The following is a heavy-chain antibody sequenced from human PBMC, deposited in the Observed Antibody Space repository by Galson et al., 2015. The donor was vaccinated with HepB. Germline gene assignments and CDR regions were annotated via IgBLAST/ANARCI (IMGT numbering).Heavy chain of an antibody. D-gene: IGHD4-17*01. CDR1: GFTFRSYA. V-gene: IGHV3-30-3*01. CDR2: MSYDGSNK. CDR3: ARDSWPVTYPDY. Sequence: SLRLSCAASGFTFRSYAMHWVRQAPGKGLEWVAVMSYDGSNKYYADSVKGRFTISRDNSENTLYLQMNSLRAEDTAVYYCARDSWPVTYPDYWGQGTLVTVSS. J-gene: IGHJ4*02.